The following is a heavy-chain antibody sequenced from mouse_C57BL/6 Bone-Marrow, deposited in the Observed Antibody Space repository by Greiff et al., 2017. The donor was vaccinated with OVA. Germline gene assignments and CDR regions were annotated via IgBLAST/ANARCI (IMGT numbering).Heavy chain of an antibody. D-gene: IGHD2-3*01. Sequence: QVQLQQPGAELVMPGASVKLSCKASGYTFTSYWMHWVKQRPGQGLEWIGEIDPSDSYTNYNQKFKGKSTLTVDKSSSTAYMQLSSLTSEDSAVYYCARSPYEPRAMDYWGQGTSVTVSS. CDR2: IDPSDSYT. CDR1: GYTFTSYW. V-gene: IGHV1-69*01. J-gene: IGHJ4*01. CDR3: ARSPYEPRAMDY.